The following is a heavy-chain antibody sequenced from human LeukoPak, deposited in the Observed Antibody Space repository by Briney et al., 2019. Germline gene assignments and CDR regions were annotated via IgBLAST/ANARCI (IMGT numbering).Heavy chain of an antibody. CDR1: GFTFSNYA. J-gene: IGHJ3*02. D-gene: IGHD3-10*01. Sequence: GGSLRLSCAASGFTFSNYAMRWVRQAPGKGLEWVSVIYSGGSTYYADSVKGRFTISRDKSKNTLYLQMNSLRAEDTAVYYCAREYGSGTRRAFDIWGQGTMVTVSS. CDR2: IYSGGST. V-gene: IGHV3-53*01. CDR3: AREYGSGTRRAFDI.